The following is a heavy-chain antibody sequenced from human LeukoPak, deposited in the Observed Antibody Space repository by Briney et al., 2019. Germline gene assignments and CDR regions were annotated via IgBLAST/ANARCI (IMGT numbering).Heavy chain of an antibody. J-gene: IGHJ4*02. CDR3: ARATLDN. CDR1: GFTVSSDY. V-gene: IGHV3-53*01. CDR2: IYSGGST. Sequence: GGSLRLSCAPSGFTVSSDYISWVRQAPGKGLEWVSVIYSGGSTNYADSVRARFTISRDNSKNTVYLQMNSLRVEDTAVYYCARATLDNWGQGTLVTVSS.